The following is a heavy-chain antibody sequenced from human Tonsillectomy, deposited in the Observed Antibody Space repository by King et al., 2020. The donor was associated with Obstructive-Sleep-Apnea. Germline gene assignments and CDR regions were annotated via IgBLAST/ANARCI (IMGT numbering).Heavy chain of an antibody. J-gene: IGHJ4*02. Sequence: VQLVESGGGVVQPGRSLRLSCAASGFTFSSYAMHWVRQAPGKGLEWVAVISYDGSNKYYADSVKGRFTISRDNSKNTLYLQMNSLRAEDTAVYYCARDGYSYVDSFDYWGQGTLVTVSS. CDR1: GFTFSSYA. CDR2: ISYDGSNK. D-gene: IGHD5-18*01. CDR3: ARDGYSYVDSFDY. V-gene: IGHV3-30*04.